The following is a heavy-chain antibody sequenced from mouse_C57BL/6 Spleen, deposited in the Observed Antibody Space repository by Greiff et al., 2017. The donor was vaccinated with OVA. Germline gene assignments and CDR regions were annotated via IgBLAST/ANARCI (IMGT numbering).Heavy chain of an antibody. D-gene: IGHD1-1*01. V-gene: IGHV1-26*01. CDR3: ARKGITTVVADYFDY. J-gene: IGHJ2*01. Sequence: VQLPQSGPELVKPGASVKISCKASGYTFTDYYMNWVKQSHGKSLEWIGDINPNNGGTSYNQKFKGKATLTVDKSSSTAYMELRSLTSEDSAVYYCARKGITTVVADYFDYWGQGTTLTVSS. CDR2: INPNNGGT. CDR1: GYTFTDYY.